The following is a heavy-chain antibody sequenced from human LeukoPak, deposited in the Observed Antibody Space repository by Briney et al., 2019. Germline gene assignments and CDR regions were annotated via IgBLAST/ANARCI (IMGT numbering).Heavy chain of an antibody. Sequence: ASVKVSCKASGYTFGVYPIHWVRQAPGQGLEWMGWINPNSGATNYAQNFQGRVTITRDTSISTAYLELISLRSDDTAVFYCTRGRGGGYQNYFDSWGQGTLVTVSS. CDR1: GYTFGVYP. V-gene: IGHV1-2*02. CDR2: INPNSGAT. D-gene: IGHD3-16*01. J-gene: IGHJ4*02. CDR3: TRGRGGGYQNYFDS.